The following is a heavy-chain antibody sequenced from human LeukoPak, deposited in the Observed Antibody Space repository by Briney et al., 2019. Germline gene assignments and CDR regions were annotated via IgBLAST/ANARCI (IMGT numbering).Heavy chain of an antibody. V-gene: IGHV3-33*01. CDR2: IWYDGSNK. Sequence: GGSLRLSCAASGFTFSSYGMHWVRQAPGKGLEWVAVIWYDGSNKYYADSVKGRFTISRDNSKNTLYLQMNSLRAEDTAVYYCARGAPTAAGLGRGYWGQGTLVTVSS. D-gene: IGHD6-13*01. J-gene: IGHJ4*02. CDR1: GFTFSSYG. CDR3: ARGAPTAAGLGRGY.